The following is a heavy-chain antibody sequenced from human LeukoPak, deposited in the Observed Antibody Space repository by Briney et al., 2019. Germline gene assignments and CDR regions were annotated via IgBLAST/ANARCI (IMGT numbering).Heavy chain of an antibody. J-gene: IGHJ4*02. V-gene: IGHV1-69*01. CDR1: GGTFSSYA. CDR2: IFPIFGTT. CDR3: ARARAIKGYCTNGVCDRLDY. Sequence: GSSVKVSCKASGGTFSSYAISWVRQAPGQGLEWMGGIFPIFGTTNYAQKFQGRVTITADESTSTAYMELSSLRSEDTAVYYCARARAIKGYCTNGVCDRLDYWGQGTLVTVSS. D-gene: IGHD2-8*01.